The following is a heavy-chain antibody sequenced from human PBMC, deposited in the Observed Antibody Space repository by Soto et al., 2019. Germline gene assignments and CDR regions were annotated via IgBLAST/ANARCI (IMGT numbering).Heavy chain of an antibody. CDR2: ISYDGSHK. J-gene: IGHJ5*01. CDR1: GFTFSNYG. CDR3: AKGPPIAVAGLGDS. Sequence: QVQLVESGGGVVQPGRSLRLSCAASGFTFSNYGMHWVRQAPGKGLEWVAGISYDGSHKYYADSVKGRFTISRDNSKKILSLQMNSLRGDDTAVYYCAKGPPIAVAGLGDSWGQGTLVSVSS. D-gene: IGHD6-19*01. V-gene: IGHV3-30*18.